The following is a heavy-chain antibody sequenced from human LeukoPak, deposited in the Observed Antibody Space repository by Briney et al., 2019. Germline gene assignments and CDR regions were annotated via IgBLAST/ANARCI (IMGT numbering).Heavy chain of an antibody. CDR3: AKSIVARWVTDY. Sequence: PGGSLRLSCAASGFTFSRHAMSWVRQAPGKGLEWVSGIRGRDTTTSYADSVKGRFTISRDNSDNTLYLQMNTLRPEDTAIYFCAKSIVARWVTDYWGQGTLATVSS. V-gene: IGHV3-23*01. J-gene: IGHJ4*02. CDR1: GFTFSRHA. CDR2: IRGRDTTT. D-gene: IGHD2/OR15-2a*01.